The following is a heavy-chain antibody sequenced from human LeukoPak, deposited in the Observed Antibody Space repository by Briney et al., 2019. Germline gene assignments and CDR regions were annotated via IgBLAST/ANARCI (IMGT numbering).Heavy chain of an antibody. D-gene: IGHD1-26*01. CDR2: ISAYNGNT. Sequence: WASVKVSCKASGYTFTSYGISWVRQAPGQGLEWMGWISAYNGNTNYAQKLQGRVTMTTDTSTSTVYMELRSLRSDDTAVYYCARRGGFSVSYQIDYWGQGTLVTVSS. CDR1: GYTFTSYG. V-gene: IGHV1-18*01. J-gene: IGHJ4*02. CDR3: ARRGGFSVSYQIDY.